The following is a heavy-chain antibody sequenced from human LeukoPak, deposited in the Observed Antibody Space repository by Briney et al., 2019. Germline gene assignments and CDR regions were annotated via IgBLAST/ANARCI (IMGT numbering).Heavy chain of an antibody. V-gene: IGHV1-69*04. CDR3: ARGYGDLLDY. CDR2: IIPILGIA. Sequence: ASVKVSCKASGGTFSSYAISWVRQAPGQGLEWMGRIIPILGIANYAQKFQGRVTITADKSTSTAYMELSSLRAEDTAVYYCARGYGDLLDYWGQGTLVTVSS. J-gene: IGHJ4*02. D-gene: IGHD4-17*01. CDR1: GGTFSSYA.